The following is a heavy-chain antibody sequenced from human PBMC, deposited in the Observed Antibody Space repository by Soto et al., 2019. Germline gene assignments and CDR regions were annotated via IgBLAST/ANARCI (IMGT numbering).Heavy chain of an antibody. V-gene: IGHV1-69*12. Sequence: QVRLVQSGAEVKKPGSSVKVSCKGSGGTFTSYIITWVRHAPGQGLEWVGGIVPKFGTTNYAQKFQGRVTLTADDSSNIVYLELSNLRSEDTGVYYCARGRDDRFGRHYFGLDVWGQGTTVTVS. CDR3: ARGRDDRFGRHYFGLDV. J-gene: IGHJ6*02. CDR2: IVPKFGTT. CDR1: GGTFTSYI. D-gene: IGHD1-1*01.